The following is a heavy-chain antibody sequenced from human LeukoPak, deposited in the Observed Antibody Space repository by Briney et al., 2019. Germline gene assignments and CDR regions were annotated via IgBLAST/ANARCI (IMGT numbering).Heavy chain of an antibody. V-gene: IGHV1-8*01. J-gene: IGHJ4*02. CDR2: MNPNSGNT. D-gene: IGHD2-2*01. Sequence: WASVKVSCKASGYTFTSYDINWVRQATGQGLEWMGWMNPNSGNTGYAQKFQGRVTMTRNTSISTAYMELSSLRSEDTAVYCCARFRRGGYCSSTSCYRRHTAFDYWGQGTLVTVSS. CDR3: ARFRRGGYCSSTSCYRRHTAFDY. CDR1: GYTFTSYD.